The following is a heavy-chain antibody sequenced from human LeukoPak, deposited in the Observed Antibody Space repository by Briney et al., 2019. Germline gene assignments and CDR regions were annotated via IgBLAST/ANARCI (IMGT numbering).Heavy chain of an antibody. Sequence: SETLSLTCTVSGGSLSSYYWGWIRQPPGKGLEWIGSVYHSGGTYYNPSLKSRVTISVDTSKNQFSLKLTSVTAADTAVYYCASTITVTTDYWGQGTLVTVSS. V-gene: IGHV4-38-2*02. CDR1: GGSLSSYY. CDR3: ASTITVTTDY. D-gene: IGHD4-17*01. J-gene: IGHJ4*02. CDR2: VYHSGGT.